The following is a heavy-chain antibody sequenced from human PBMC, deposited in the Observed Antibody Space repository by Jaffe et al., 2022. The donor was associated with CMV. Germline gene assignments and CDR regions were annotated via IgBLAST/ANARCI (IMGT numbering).Heavy chain of an antibody. J-gene: IGHJ2*01. D-gene: IGHD1-26*01. CDR2: ISSSSSTI. CDR3: ARDRGGGSYDDSTWYFDL. CDR1: GFTFSSYS. Sequence: EVQLVESGGGLVQPGGSLRLSCAASGFTFSSYSMNWVRQAPGKGLEWVSYISSSSSTIYYADSVKGRFTISRDNAKNSLYLQMNSLRDEDTAVYYCARDRGGGSYDDSTWYFDLWGRGTLVTVSS. V-gene: IGHV3-48*02.